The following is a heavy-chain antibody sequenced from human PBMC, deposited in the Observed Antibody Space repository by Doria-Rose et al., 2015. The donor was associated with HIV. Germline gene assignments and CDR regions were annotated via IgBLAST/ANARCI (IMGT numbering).Heavy chain of an antibody. CDR3: ARVLSGTYDY. CDR1: GGSISHYY. D-gene: IGHD1-26*01. J-gene: IGHJ4*02. V-gene: IGHV4-59*01. CDR2: IFYTGST. Sequence: QVQLQESGPGLVKPSKTLSLTCSVSGGSISHYYWSWIRQPPGKGLEYVGDIFYTGSTNCSPSLKSRVSISIDTSKNKFSLRLSSVTAADTAVYYCARVLSGTYDYWGQGTLVTVSS.